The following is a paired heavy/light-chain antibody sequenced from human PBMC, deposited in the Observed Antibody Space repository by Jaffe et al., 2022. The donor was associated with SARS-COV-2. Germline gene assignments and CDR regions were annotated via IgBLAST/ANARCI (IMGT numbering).Heavy chain of an antibody. J-gene: IGHJ4*02. D-gene: IGHD2-15*01. CDR1: GFTFSSYA. CDR3: ARAMSGGGSSFDY. CDR2: ISYDGSNK. V-gene: IGHV3-30-3*01. Sequence: QVQLVESGGGVVQPGRSLRLSCAASGFTFSSYAMHWVRQTPGKGLEWVALISYDGSNKYYADSVKGRFTISRDNSKNTLYLQMNSLRAEDTALYYCARAMSGGGSSFDYWGQGTLVTVSS.
Light chain of an antibody. V-gene: IGLV3-21*02. CDR1: NIGSKS. CDR2: DDS. CDR3: QVWGSSSDHYYV. J-gene: IGLJ1*01. Sequence: SYVLTQPPSVSVAPGQTARITCGGNNIGSKSVHWYQQKPGQAPVLVVYDDSDRPSGIPERFSGSNSGNTATLTISRVEAGDEADYYCQVWGSSSDHYYVFGTGTEVTVL.